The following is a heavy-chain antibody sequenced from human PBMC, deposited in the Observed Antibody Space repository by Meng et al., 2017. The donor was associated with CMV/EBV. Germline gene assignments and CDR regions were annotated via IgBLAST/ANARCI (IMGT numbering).Heavy chain of an antibody. J-gene: IGHJ5*02. CDR3: ATEVKSNTAMVFS. D-gene: IGHD5-18*01. CDR1: GYTFTDYY. CDR2: VDTEDGET. V-gene: IGHV1-69-2*01. Sequence: KVSGYTFTDYYMHWVQQAPGKGLEWMGLVDTEDGETIYAEKFQGRVTITADTSTDTAYMELSSLRSEDTAVYYCATEVKSNTAMVFSWGQGTLVTVSS.